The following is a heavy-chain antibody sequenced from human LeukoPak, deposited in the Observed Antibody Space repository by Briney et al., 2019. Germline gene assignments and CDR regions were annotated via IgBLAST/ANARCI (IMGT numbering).Heavy chain of an antibody. CDR1: GFTFSSYW. D-gene: IGHD4-17*01. J-gene: IGHJ4*02. V-gene: IGHV3-7*01. CDR2: IKQDGSEK. Sequence: GGSLRLSCAASGFTFSSYWMSWVRQAPGKGLEWVANIKQDGSEKYYVDSVKGRFTISRDNARNSLYLQMNSLRAEDMAVYYCARESGNGDYGFDYWGQGTLVTVSS. CDR3: ARESGNGDYGFDY.